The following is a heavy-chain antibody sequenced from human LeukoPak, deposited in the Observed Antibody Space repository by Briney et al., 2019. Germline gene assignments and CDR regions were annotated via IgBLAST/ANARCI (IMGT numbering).Heavy chain of an antibody. CDR3: VRDPGSGYSFLYYFDY. Sequence: GASVKVSCKASGYTFTSYYIHWVRQAPGQGLEWMGLINPSGGGTNYAQKFQGRVTMTRDTSISTAYMELSRLRSDDTAVYYCVRDPGSGYSFLYYFDYWGQGTLVTVSS. CDR1: GYTFTSYY. CDR2: INPSGGGT. D-gene: IGHD5-18*01. V-gene: IGHV1-2*02. J-gene: IGHJ4*02.